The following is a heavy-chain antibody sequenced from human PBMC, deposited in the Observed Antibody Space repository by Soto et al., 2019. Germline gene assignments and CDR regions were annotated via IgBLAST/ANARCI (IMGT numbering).Heavy chain of an antibody. J-gene: IGHJ3*02. CDR3: AKDVLPDYYDSSGYRGDYAIDI. D-gene: IGHD3-22*01. CDR1: GFTFSSYA. Sequence: GGSLRLSCAASGFTFSSYAMSWVRQAPGKGLEWVSAISGSGGSTYYADSVKGRLTISRDNSKNTLYLQMNSLRAEDTAVYYCAKDVLPDYYDSSGYRGDYAIDIWGQGTMVTVSS. V-gene: IGHV3-23*01. CDR2: ISGSGGST.